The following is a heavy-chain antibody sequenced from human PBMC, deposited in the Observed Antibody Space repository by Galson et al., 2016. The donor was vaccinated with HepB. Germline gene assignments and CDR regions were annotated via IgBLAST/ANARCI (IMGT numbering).Heavy chain of an antibody. D-gene: IGHD1-26*01. J-gene: IGHJ5*02. CDR2: FYWDDEQ. CDR1: GFSLNTSGVS. CDR3: VYKAMIQLWEGFDP. Sequence: PALVTPTQTLTLTCTFSGFSLNTSGVSVGWIRQPPGKAPEWLALFYWDDEQRYSPSLKSRLTITKDTSKSQVVLTMTNMDPVDTATYYCVYKAMIQLWEGFDPWGQGTLVTVST. V-gene: IGHV2-5*02.